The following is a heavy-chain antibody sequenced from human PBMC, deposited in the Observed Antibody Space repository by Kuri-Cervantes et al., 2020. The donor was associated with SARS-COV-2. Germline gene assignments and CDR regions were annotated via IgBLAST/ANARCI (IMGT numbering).Heavy chain of an antibody. J-gene: IGHJ6*02. CDR2: ISSSSSYI. CDR3: AKGRLFGVVRIAMDV. D-gene: IGHD3-3*01. Sequence: GESLKISCAASGFTFSSYAMSWVRQAPGKGLEWVSSISSSSSYIYYADSVKGRFTISRDNSKNMVHPHLNSLRVEGTAVYYCAKGRLFGVVRIAMDVWGQGTTVTVSS. V-gene: IGHV3-23*01. CDR1: GFTFSSYA.